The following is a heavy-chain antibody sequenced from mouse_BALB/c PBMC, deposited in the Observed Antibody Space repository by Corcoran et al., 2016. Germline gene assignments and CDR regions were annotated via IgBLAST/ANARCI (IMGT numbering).Heavy chain of an antibody. D-gene: IGHD1-1*01. CDR3: ARGTTVVFDY. CDR1: GFNINDTY. CDR2: IDPANGNT. V-gene: IGHV14-3*02. J-gene: IGHJ2*01. Sequence: EVQLQQSGAELVKPGASVKLSCTASGFNINDTYMHWVKQRPEQGLEWIGRIDPANGNTKYDPKFQGKATITADTSSNTAYLQLSSLTSEDTAVYYCARGTTVVFDYWGQGTTLTVSS.